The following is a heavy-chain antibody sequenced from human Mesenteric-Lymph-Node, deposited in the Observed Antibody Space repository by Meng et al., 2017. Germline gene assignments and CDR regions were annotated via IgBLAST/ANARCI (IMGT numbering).Heavy chain of an antibody. J-gene: IGHJ4*02. CDR1: GFIFSSYG. Sequence: GGSLRLSCAASGFIFSSYGMHWVRQAPGKGLEWVAVIWYDGSNKYYADSVKGRFTIPRDNSKNTLYLQMNSLTAEDTAVYYCAKGWTTSTRSLDYWGQGTLVTVSS. D-gene: IGHD4-17*01. CDR2: IWYDGSNK. V-gene: IGHV3-33*06. CDR3: AKGWTTSTRSLDY.